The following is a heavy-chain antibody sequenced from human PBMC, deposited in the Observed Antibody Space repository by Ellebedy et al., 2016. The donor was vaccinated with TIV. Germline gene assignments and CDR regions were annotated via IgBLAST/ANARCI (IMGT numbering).Heavy chain of an antibody. J-gene: IGHJ4*02. V-gene: IGHV4-61*08. D-gene: IGHD6-19*01. CDR3: AHYLAGWGGRGN. Sequence: GSLRLSCSVSGASVSSGDYHWSWIRQPPGKGLEWIGQIIDSGNSNYNPSLKSRVTISVDTTRNQFSLELNSVTAADTAVYYCAHYLAGWGGRGNWGQGTLVTVSS. CDR2: IIDSGNS. CDR1: GASVSSGDYH.